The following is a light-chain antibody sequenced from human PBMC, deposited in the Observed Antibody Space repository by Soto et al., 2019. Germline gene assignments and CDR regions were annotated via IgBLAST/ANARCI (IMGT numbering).Light chain of an antibody. J-gene: IGKJ4*01. CDR2: AAS. Sequence: DIQMTQSPSSLSASVGDRVTITCRASQSISSYLNWYQQKPGKAPKLLIYAASSLQSGVPSRFSGSGSGTDFTLTISSLQPEDFATYYCQQSYRTPLLTCGGGTKVEIK. CDR1: QSISSY. V-gene: IGKV1-39*01. CDR3: QQSYRTPLLT.